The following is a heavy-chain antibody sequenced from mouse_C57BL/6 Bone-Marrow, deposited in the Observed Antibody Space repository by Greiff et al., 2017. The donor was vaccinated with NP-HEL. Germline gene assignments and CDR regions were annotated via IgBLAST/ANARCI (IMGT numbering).Heavy chain of an antibody. CDR1: GYTFTSYW. Sequence: VQLQQPGTELVKPGASVKLSCKASGYTFTSYWMHWVKQRPGQGLEWIGNINPSNGGTNYNEKVKSKATLTVDKSSSTAYMQLSSLTSEDSAVYYCARDPPNWGYYFDYWGQGTTLTVSS. CDR2: INPSNGGT. J-gene: IGHJ2*01. V-gene: IGHV1-53*01. D-gene: IGHD4-1*01. CDR3: ARDPPNWGYYFDY.